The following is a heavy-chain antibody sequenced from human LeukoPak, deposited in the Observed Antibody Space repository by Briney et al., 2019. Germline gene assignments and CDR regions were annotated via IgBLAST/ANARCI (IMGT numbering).Heavy chain of an antibody. Sequence: SETLSLTCAVYGGSFSGYYWSWIRQPPGKGLEWIGEINHSGSTNYNPSLKSRVTISVDTSKNQFSLKLSSVTAADTAVYYCARAAGGPFDYWGQGTLVTVSS. CDR2: INHSGST. D-gene: IGHD2-15*01. CDR1: GGSFSGYY. J-gene: IGHJ4*02. CDR3: ARAAGGPFDY. V-gene: IGHV4-34*01.